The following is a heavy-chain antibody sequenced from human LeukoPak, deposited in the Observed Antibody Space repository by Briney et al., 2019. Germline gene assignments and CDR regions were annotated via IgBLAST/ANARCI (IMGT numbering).Heavy chain of an antibody. CDR1: GFTFSNYN. CDR2: ITSSGTYN. J-gene: IGHJ6*03. CDR3: ARDPYSGNYGNYYYYYMDV. V-gene: IGHV3-21*01. Sequence: GGSLRLSCAASGFTFSNYNMNWVRQAPGKAMEWVSSITSSGTYNFYADSVRGRFTISRDNAKNSLYLQMDSLGPEDTAVYYCARDPYSGNYGNYYYYYMDVWGKGTTVTISS. D-gene: IGHD1-26*01.